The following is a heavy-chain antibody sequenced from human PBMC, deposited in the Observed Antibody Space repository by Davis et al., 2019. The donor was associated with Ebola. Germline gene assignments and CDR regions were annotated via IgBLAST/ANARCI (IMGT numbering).Heavy chain of an antibody. CDR3: ARVRRGSSWGYYYYYGMDV. V-gene: IGHV1-8*03. CDR2: MNPNSGNT. J-gene: IGHJ6*02. Sequence: ASVKVSCQASGYTFTSYDINWVRQATGQGLEWMGWMNPNSGNTGYAQKFQGRVTITRNTSISTAYMELSSLRSEDTAVYYCARVRRGSSWGYYYYYGMDVWGQGTTVTVSS. D-gene: IGHD6-13*01. CDR1: GYTFTSYD.